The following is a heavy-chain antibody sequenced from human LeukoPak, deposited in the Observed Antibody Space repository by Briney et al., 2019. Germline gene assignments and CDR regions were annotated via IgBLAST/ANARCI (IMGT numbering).Heavy chain of an antibody. CDR2: IYYSGAA. D-gene: IGHD5-24*01. J-gene: IGHJ4*02. CDR1: GGSISGSDYY. Sequence: PSETLSLTCTVSGGSISGSDYYWGWIRQPPGKGLEWIGSIYYSGAARYNPSFESRGTISVDTSKNQFSLKLNSMTAADTAVYYCASPGDGYKVDYWGQGTLVAVSA. CDR3: ASPGDGYKVDY. V-gene: IGHV4-39*07.